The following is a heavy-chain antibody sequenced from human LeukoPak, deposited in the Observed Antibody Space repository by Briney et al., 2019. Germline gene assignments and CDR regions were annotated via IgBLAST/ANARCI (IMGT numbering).Heavy chain of an antibody. CDR1: GFTFSSYS. D-gene: IGHD3-22*01. Sequence: GGSLRLSCAASGFTFSSYSMNWVRQAPGKGLEWVSAISGGGSSTNYADSVKGRFTISRDNSKNILYLLMNSLTADDTAVYYCAKALWVDSGYYGDPWGQGTLVTVSS. CDR2: ISGGGSST. V-gene: IGHV3-23*01. CDR3: AKALWVDSGYYGDP. J-gene: IGHJ5*02.